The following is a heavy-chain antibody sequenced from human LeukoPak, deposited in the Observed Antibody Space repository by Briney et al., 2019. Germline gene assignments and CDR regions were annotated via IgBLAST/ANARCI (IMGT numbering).Heavy chain of an antibody. CDR2: ISSNSATT. CDR3: ARGAQGYYYDSSGPIDY. V-gene: IGHV3-48*01. Sequence: PGGSLRLSCAASGFSFSTDSMNWVRQVPGKGLEWISYISSNSATTHYADSVKGRFTISRDNAKNSLYLHMNSLRADDAAVYYCARGAQGYYYDSSGPIDYWGQGTLVTVSS. D-gene: IGHD3-22*01. CDR1: GFSFSTDS. J-gene: IGHJ4*02.